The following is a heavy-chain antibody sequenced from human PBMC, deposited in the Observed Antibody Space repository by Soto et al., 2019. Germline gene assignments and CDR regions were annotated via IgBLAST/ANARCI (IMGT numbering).Heavy chain of an antibody. V-gene: IGHV4-4*07. CDR1: GGSLSSYW. CDR3: ARVGLRGYCSGGSCYWRNNWFDP. D-gene: IGHD2-15*01. Sequence: LSLTCTVSGGSLSSYWWSWIRQPPGKGLEWIGRIDTSGSTNYNPSLKSRVTMSVDPSKQEFSLKLSSVTAADTAVYYCARVGLRGYCSGGSCYWRNNWFDPWGQGTLVTVSS. J-gene: IGHJ5*02. CDR2: IDTSGST.